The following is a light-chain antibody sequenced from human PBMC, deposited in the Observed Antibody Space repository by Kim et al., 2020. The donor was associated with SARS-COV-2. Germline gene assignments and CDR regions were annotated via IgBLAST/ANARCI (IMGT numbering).Light chain of an antibody. V-gene: IGKV1-39*01. Sequence: DIQMTQSPSSLSASVGDRVTITCRASQSIISYLHWYQQKPGKAPNLLIYAASSLQSGVPSRFSGSGSGTDFTLTISSLQPEDFAAYYCQQSNSTPFTFGRGTKVDIK. CDR3: QQSNSTPFT. CDR1: QSIISY. CDR2: AAS. J-gene: IGKJ4*01.